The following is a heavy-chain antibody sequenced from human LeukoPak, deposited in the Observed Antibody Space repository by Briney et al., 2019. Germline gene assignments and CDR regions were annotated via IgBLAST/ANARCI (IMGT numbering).Heavy chain of an antibody. CDR1: GFTFTTYG. D-gene: IGHD6-13*01. Sequence: GGSLRLSCSASGFTFTTYGMNWVRQAPGKGLEWVSGIGGSGTRTYYADSVKGRFTISRDNSKNTLYLQMNSLRAEDTAVYYCAKDPRRYSRTGGYFDYWGQGTLVTVSS. V-gene: IGHV3-23*01. CDR3: AKDPRRYSRTGGYFDY. J-gene: IGHJ4*02. CDR2: IGGSGTRT.